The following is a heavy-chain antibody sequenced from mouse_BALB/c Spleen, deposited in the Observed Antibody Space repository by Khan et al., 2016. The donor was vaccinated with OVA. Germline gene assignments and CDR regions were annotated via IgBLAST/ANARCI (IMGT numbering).Heavy chain of an antibody. Sequence: EVELVESGPGLVKPSQSLSLTCTVTGYSITSGYAWNWIRQFPGNKLEWMGYISYSGGTSYNPSLKSRISITRDTSKNQFFLQLNSVTTEDTATYYYARGNYYGYYFDYWGQGTTLTVSS. CDR1: GYSITSGYA. J-gene: IGHJ2*01. CDR3: ARGNYYGYYFDY. D-gene: IGHD1-1*01. V-gene: IGHV3-2*02. CDR2: ISYSGGT.